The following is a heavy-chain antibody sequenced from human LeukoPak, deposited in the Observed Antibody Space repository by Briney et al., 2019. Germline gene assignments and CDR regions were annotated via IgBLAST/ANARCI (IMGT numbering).Heavy chain of an antibody. Sequence: ASVKVSFKASGYTFTFDYMHLARQTPGQGREWVGWINPNSGGTNYTQKFHGRVTMTRDTSISTAYMELRRLRSDDTAVYYCARGEKDTAMVIPAHWYYYYYMDVWGKGTTVTVSS. CDR3: ARGEKDTAMVIPAHWYYYYYMDV. CDR2: INPNSGGT. J-gene: IGHJ6*03. CDR1: GYTFTFDY. V-gene: IGHV1-2*02. D-gene: IGHD5-18*01.